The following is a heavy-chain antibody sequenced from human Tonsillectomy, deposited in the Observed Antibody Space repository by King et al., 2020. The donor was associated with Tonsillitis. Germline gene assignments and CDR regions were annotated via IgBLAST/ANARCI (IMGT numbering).Heavy chain of an antibody. CDR3: AGGGDIYYFDF. V-gene: IGHV1-46*01. CDR2: INPSGGST. D-gene: IGHD3-16*01. Sequence: VQLVESGAEVKKPGASVKVSCKASGYTFTTYYMHWVRQAPGQGLEWMGIINPSGGSTTYAQKFQGRVTMTRDTSTSTVYMELSSLRSEDTAVYYCAGGGDIYYFDFWGRGTLVTVSS. J-gene: IGHJ4*02. CDR1: GYTFTTYY.